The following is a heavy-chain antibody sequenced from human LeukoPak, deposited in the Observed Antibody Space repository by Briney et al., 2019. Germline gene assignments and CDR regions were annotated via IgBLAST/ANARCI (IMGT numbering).Heavy chain of an antibody. CDR2: IIPILGIA. D-gene: IGHD3-22*01. Sequence: SVKVSCKASGGTFSSYAISWVRQAPGQGLEWMGRIIPILGIANYAQKFQGRVTITADKSTSTAYMELSSLRSEDTAVYYCARYGYDSSGYYDLNYYYYGMDVWGQGTTVTVSS. CDR3: ARYGYDSSGYYDLNYYYYGMDV. V-gene: IGHV1-69*04. CDR1: GGTFSSYA. J-gene: IGHJ6*02.